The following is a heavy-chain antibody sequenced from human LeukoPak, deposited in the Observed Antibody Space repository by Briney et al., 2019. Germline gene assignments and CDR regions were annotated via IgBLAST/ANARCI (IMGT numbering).Heavy chain of an antibody. J-gene: IGHJ2*01. Sequence: PSGTLSLTCTVSAGSIRSNDWWSWVRQPPGKGLEWIGEIFHTGSTDYNPSLKSRVILSVDNSKNQFSLKLTSVTAADTAVYYCARWAVRGGDYWYFDLWGRGTLVTVSS. CDR1: AGSIRSNDW. CDR3: ARWAVRGGDYWYFDL. V-gene: IGHV4-4*02. D-gene: IGHD3-10*01. CDR2: IFHTGST.